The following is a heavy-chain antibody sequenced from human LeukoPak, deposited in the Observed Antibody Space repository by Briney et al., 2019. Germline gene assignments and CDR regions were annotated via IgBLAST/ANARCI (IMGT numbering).Heavy chain of an antibody. J-gene: IGHJ6*02. V-gene: IGHV4-31*03. Sequence: SETLSLTCTVSGGSISSGGYYWSWIRQHPGKGLEWIGYIYYSGSTYYNPALKSRVTISVDTSKNQFSLKLSSVTAADTAVYYCARTPTYYYYGMDVWGQGTTVTVSS. CDR2: IYYSGST. CDR1: GGSISSGGYY. CDR3: ARTPTYYYYGMDV.